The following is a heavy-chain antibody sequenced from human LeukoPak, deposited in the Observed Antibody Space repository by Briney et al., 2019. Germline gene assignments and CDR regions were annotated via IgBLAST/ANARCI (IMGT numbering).Heavy chain of an antibody. CDR3: ASGIRYFDWLPIDY. Sequence: GGSLRLSCAASGVTFSSYEMNWVRQAAGKGLEWVSYISSSGSTIYYADSVKGRFTISRDNAKNSLYLQMNSLRAEDTAVYHSASGIRYFDWLPIDYWGQGTLVTVSS. J-gene: IGHJ4*02. CDR2: ISSSGSTI. D-gene: IGHD3-9*01. CDR1: GVTFSSYE. V-gene: IGHV3-48*03.